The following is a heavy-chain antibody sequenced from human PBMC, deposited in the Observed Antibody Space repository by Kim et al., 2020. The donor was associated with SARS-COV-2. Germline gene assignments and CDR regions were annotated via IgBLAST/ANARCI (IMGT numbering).Heavy chain of an antibody. CDR2: IYYSGST. CDR1: GGSISSYY. Sequence: SETLSLTCTVSGGSISSYYWSWIRQPPGKGLEWIGYIYYSGSTNYNPSLKSRVTISVDTSKNQFSLKLSSVTAADTAVYYCARHKEQLVNFGGYYGMDVWGQGTTVTVSS. V-gene: IGHV4-59*08. CDR3: ARHKEQLVNFGGYYGMDV. J-gene: IGHJ6*02. D-gene: IGHD6-13*01.